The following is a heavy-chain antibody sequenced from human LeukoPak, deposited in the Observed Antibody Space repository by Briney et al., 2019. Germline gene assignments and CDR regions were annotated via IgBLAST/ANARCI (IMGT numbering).Heavy chain of an antibody. J-gene: IGHJ2*01. Sequence: SETLSLTCTVSGGSISSYYWSWIRPPPGKGLEWIGNIYDRRSTSYNPSLKSRVTISVDMSKSQFSLKLTSVTAADTAVYYCARMWDSRYTYGFRYFDVWGRGTLVTVSS. D-gene: IGHD5-18*01. V-gene: IGHV4-4*09. CDR3: ARMWDSRYTYGFRYFDV. CDR1: GGSISSYY. CDR2: IYDRRST.